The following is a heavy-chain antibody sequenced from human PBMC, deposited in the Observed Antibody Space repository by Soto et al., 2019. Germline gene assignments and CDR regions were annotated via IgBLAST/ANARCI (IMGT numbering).Heavy chain of an antibody. CDR1: GFTFSSYA. D-gene: IGHD3-9*01. Sequence: PGGSLRLSCAASGFTFSSYAMSWVRQAPGKGLEWVSAISGSGGSTYYADSVKGRFTISRDNSKNTLYLQMNSLRAEDTAVYYCAKELTYYDILTGYSGNFDYWGQGTLVTVSS. CDR3: AKELTYYDILTGYSGNFDY. CDR2: ISGSGGST. V-gene: IGHV3-23*01. J-gene: IGHJ4*02.